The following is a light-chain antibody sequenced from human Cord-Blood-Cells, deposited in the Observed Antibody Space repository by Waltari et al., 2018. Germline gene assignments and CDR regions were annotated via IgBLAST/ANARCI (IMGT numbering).Light chain of an antibody. CDR1: STTIGSNS. V-gene: IGLV1-47*01. J-gene: IGLJ2*01. Sequence: QSVLTQPHSASGTPEQRATIPCSGSSTTIGSNSVHWYQQLPGTAPKLLIYRNNQRPSGVPDRFSGSKSGTSASLAISGLRSEDEADYYCAAWDDSLSAVVFGGGTKLTVL. CDR2: RNN. CDR3: AAWDDSLSAVV.